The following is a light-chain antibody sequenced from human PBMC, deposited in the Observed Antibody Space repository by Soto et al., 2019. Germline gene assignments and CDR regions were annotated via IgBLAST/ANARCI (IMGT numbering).Light chain of an antibody. CDR2: GAS. V-gene: IGKV3-20*01. CDR1: QSVRNN. J-gene: IGKJ1*01. Sequence: TQSPVTLSVSPGERATLSCRASQSVRNNLAWYQHRPGQAPRLLIYGASRRATGIADRFSGSGSGTDFTLTISRLEPEDFAVYYCQQYRSSPWTFGQGTKVDIK. CDR3: QQYRSSPWT.